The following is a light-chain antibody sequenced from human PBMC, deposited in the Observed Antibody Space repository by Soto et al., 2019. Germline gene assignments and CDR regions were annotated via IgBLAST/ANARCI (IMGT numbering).Light chain of an antibody. V-gene: IGKV1-5*01. J-gene: IGKJ1*01. CDR1: QSARGS. Sequence: DIPMTQSPSTLSASVGDRVTITCRASQSARGSLAWYQQQPGKAPKLLIYDVSNLESGVPSRFSAFGSGTEFTLSISSLQPDDFGTYYCQQFYMGWTFGQGTRVDLK. CDR2: DVS. CDR3: QQFYMGWT.